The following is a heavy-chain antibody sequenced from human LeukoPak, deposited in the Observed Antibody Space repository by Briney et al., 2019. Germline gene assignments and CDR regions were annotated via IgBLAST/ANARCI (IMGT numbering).Heavy chain of an antibody. V-gene: IGHV4-34*01. CDR2: INHSGST. J-gene: IGHJ4*02. Sequence: PSETLSLTCTVSGDSFRSYYWSWIRQPPGKGLEWIGEINHSGSTNYNPSLKSRVTISVDTSKNQFSLKLSSVTAADTAVYYCARKQWLALDAFDYWGQGTLVTVSS. CDR1: GDSFRSYY. CDR3: ARKQWLALDAFDY. D-gene: IGHD6-19*01.